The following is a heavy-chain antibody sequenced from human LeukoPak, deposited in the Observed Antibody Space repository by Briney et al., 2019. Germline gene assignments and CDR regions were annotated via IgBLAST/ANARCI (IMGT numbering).Heavy chain of an antibody. D-gene: IGHD1-26*01. CDR3: AKMKGHTLHKYYMDV. J-gene: IGHJ6*01. Sequence: GGSLRLSCAASGFTFSGFAMSWVRRTPGKGLGWISGISGSGDNTLYADSVKGRFTVSRDNSKNTLFMDMNSLRAEDTAIYYCAKMKGHTLHKYYMDVWGQGTTVTVSS. CDR1: GFTFSGFA. V-gene: IGHV3-23*01. CDR2: ISGSGDNT.